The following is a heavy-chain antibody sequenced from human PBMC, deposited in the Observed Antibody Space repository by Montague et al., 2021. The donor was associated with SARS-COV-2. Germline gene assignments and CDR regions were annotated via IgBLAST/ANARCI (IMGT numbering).Heavy chain of an antibody. CDR1: GDSVSSDTAA. CDR3: ARDGDYGGTWYSFLQN. CDR2: TFYRSQWHT. D-gene: IGHD4-17*01. Sequence: CAISGDSVSSDTAAWHWIRQSPSRGLEWLGWTFYRSQWHTDSAASVRSRISFSGDISKNQFSLHLNSVTPEDTAIYYCARDGDYGGTWYSFLQNWGQGTLVIVSS. V-gene: IGHV6-1*01. J-gene: IGHJ1*01.